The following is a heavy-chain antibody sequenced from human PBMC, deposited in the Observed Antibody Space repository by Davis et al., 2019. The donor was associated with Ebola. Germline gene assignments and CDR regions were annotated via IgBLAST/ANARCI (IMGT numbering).Heavy chain of an antibody. V-gene: IGHV3-30*03. CDR3: ARRTRLDS. CDR2: ISPDGSKK. J-gene: IGHJ4*02. D-gene: IGHD1-14*01. CDR1: GISFSNYV. Sequence: GESLKISCAASGISFSNYVMFWVRPAPGKVLEWVAVISPDGSKKNDAHFGQGRFTTTRDNSKKTLDLQMNRLRADDTAVYDCARRTRLDSWGQGTLVTVSS.